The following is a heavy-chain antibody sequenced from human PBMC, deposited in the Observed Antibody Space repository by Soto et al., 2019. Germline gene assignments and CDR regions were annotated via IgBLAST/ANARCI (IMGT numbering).Heavy chain of an antibody. Sequence: GASVKVSCKVSGYTLTELSMHWVRQAPGKGLEWMGGFDPEDGETIYAQKFQGRVTMTEDTSTDTAYMELSSLRSEDTAVYYCATKRGLGSQGYYYMDVWGKGTTVTVSS. CDR1: GYTLTELS. V-gene: IGHV1-24*01. D-gene: IGHD1-26*01. CDR2: FDPEDGET. CDR3: ATKRGLGSQGYYYMDV. J-gene: IGHJ6*03.